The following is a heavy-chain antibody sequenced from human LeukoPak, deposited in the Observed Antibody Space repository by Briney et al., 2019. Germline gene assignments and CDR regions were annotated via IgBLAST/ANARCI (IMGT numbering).Heavy chain of an antibody. CDR3: ARSMVRGRYYYYYYMDV. Sequence: RASVKVSCKAPGGTFSSYAISWVRQAPGQGLEWMGGIIPIFGTANYAQKFQGRVTITADKSTSTAYMELSSLRSEDTAVYYCARSMVRGRYYYYYYMDVWGKGTTVTVSS. V-gene: IGHV1-69*06. CDR1: GGTFSSYA. CDR2: IIPIFGTA. J-gene: IGHJ6*03. D-gene: IGHD3-10*01.